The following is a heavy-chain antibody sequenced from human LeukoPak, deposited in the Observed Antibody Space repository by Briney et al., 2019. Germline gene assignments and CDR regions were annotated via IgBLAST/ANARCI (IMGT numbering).Heavy chain of an antibody. CDR2: IYTSGST. CDR1: GGSISSYY. D-gene: IGHD3/OR15-3a*01. Sequence: PSETLSLTCNVSGGSISSYYWSWIRQPAGKGLEWIGRIYTSGSTNYNPSLKSRVTISVDTSKNQFSLKLSSVTAADTAVYYCARSFGTRELYYYYGMDVWGQGTTVTVSS. CDR3: ARSFGTRELYYYYGMDV. V-gene: IGHV4-4*07. J-gene: IGHJ6*02.